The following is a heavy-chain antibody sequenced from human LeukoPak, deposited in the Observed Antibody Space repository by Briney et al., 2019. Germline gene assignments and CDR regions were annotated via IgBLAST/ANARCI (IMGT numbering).Heavy chain of an antibody. D-gene: IGHD2-2*01. CDR3: ARERYCSSTSCYLWFDP. V-gene: IGHV1-69*06. Sequence: SVKVSCKASGGTFSSYAISWVRQAPGQGLEWMGGIIPIFGTANYAQKFQGKVTITADKSTSTAYMELSSLRSEDTAVYYCARERYCSSTSCYLWFDPWGQGTPVTVSS. J-gene: IGHJ5*02. CDR1: GGTFSSYA. CDR2: IIPIFGTA.